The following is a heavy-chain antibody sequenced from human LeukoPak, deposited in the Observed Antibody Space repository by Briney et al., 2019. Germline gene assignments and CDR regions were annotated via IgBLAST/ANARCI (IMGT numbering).Heavy chain of an antibody. V-gene: IGHV1-8*03. CDR3: ARDFGTMIVVQGY. Sequence: GASVKVSCKASGYTFTSYDINWVRQATGQGLEWMGWMNPNSGNTGYAQKFQGRVTITRNTSISTAYMELRSLRSDDTAVYYCARDFGTMIVVQGYWGQGTLVTVSS. D-gene: IGHD3-22*01. CDR2: MNPNSGNT. J-gene: IGHJ4*02. CDR1: GYTFTSYD.